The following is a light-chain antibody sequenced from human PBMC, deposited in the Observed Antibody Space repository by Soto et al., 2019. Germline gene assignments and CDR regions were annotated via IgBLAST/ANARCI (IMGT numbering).Light chain of an antibody. CDR3: EQYGSSPRT. J-gene: IGKJ1*01. Sequence: EIGLTQSPGTLSLSPGERATLSCRASQSVSSIYFAWYQQKRGQAPRLLIYGVSSRATGIPDRFSGSGSGTDFTLTISRLEPEDSAVYYCEQYGSSPRTFGQRTKV. CDR1: QSVSSIY. CDR2: GVS. V-gene: IGKV3-20*01.